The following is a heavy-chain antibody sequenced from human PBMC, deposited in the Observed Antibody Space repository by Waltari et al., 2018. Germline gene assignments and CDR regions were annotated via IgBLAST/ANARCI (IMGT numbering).Heavy chain of an antibody. CDR2: IYYSGGT. V-gene: IGHV4-4*02. Sequence: QVQLQESGPGLVKPSGTLSLTCTVSGGSISSGTWWSWVRQSPGQGLEWIGEIYYSGGTNYKPSLESRVTISVDRSKNQFSLSLSSVTAADTAMYFCARGTYGYGKYDSWGQGTLVTVSS. CDR3: ARGTYGYGKYDS. CDR1: GGSISSGTW. J-gene: IGHJ4*02. D-gene: IGHD5-18*01.